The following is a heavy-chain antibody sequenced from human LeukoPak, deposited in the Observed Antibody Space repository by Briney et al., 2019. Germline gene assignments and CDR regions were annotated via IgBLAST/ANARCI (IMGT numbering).Heavy chain of an antibody. CDR3: ARGGLGYFDY. V-gene: IGHV4-59*01. D-gene: IGHD1-26*01. J-gene: IGHJ4*02. CDR1: GGSISSYY. Sequence: SETLSLTCTVSGGSISSYYWSWIRQPPGKGLEWIGYIYYSGSTNYNPSLKSRVTISVDTSKNQFSLKLSSVTAADTAVYYWARGGLGYFDYWGQGTLVTVSS. CDR2: IYYSGST.